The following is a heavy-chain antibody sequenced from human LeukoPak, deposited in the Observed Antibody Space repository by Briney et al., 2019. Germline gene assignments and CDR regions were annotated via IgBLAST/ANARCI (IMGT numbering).Heavy chain of an antibody. CDR3: VRPSRVVAFDY. CDR2: IYYTGNT. V-gene: IGHV4-59*08. D-gene: IGHD2-15*01. Sequence: SETLSHTSTVSGVSISNHTSSCIRQPPGKGLEWIGYIYYTGNTNYNPSLKSRVTISEDTSKNQVSLELSSVTAADTAVYYCVRPSRVVAFDYWGQGNMVTVSS. CDR1: GVSISNHT. J-gene: IGHJ4*03.